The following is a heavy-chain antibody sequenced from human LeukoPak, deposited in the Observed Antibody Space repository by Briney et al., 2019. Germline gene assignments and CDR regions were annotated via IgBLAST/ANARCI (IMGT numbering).Heavy chain of an antibody. CDR2: ISYDGSNK. D-gene: IGHD2-21*02. V-gene: IGHV3-30*04. CDR1: GFTFSSYA. CDR3: ARDSDIVVVTDAGAFDI. Sequence: GRSLRLSCAASGFTFSSYAMHWVRQAPGKGLEWVAVISYDGSNKYYADSVKGRFTISRDNSKNTLYLQMNSLRAEDTAVYYCARDSDIVVVTDAGAFDIWGQGTMSPSLQ. J-gene: IGHJ3*02.